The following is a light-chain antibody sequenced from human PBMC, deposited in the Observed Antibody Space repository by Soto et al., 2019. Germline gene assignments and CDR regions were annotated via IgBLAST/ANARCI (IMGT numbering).Light chain of an antibody. CDR1: QRVSSSY. J-gene: IGKJ3*01. Sequence: EIVLTQSPGTLSLSPGERATLSCRASQRVSSSYLAWYQQKPGQAPRLLIYGASGRATGIPDRFSGSGSGTDFTLTISRLDPEDFAVYYCQQYGSSPLFTFGPGTKVDIK. V-gene: IGKV3-20*01. CDR3: QQYGSSPLFT. CDR2: GAS.